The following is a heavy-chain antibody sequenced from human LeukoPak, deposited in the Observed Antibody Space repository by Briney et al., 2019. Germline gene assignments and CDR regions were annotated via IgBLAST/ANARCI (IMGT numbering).Heavy chain of an antibody. D-gene: IGHD1-26*01. CDR3: ARILIVRGREPFDY. CDR2: IDWDDDK. V-gene: IGHV2-70*11. J-gene: IGHJ4*02. CDR1: GFSLSTSGMS. Sequence: SGPTLVKPTQTLTLTCTFSGFSLSTSGMSVSWIRQPPGKALEWLARIDWDDDKYYSTSLKTRLTISKDASKNQVVLTMTNMGPVDTATYYCARILIVRGREPFDYWGQGTLVTVSS.